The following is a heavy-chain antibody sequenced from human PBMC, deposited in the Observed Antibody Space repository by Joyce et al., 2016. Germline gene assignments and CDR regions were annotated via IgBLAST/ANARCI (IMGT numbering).Heavy chain of an antibody. J-gene: IGHJ4*02. CDR3: AGGTGYDFDY. CDR1: GFTFSTYG. CDR2: ISVDSGAI. V-gene: IGHV3-48*01. D-gene: IGHD5-12*01. Sequence: EVQLVESGGGLVQPGGSLRLSCAASGFTFSTYGMSWVRQAPGKGREWVSYISVDSGAIYYAGSVKGRFTSSRDNAETSLHLQMNSLRSEDTAVYFCAGGTGYDFDYWGQGTLVIVSS.